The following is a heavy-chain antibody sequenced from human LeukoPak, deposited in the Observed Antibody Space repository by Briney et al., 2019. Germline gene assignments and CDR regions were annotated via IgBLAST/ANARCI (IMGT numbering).Heavy chain of an antibody. Sequence: GESLKISCKASGYSFTSYWIGWVRQMPGKGLEWMGIMYPGDSETRYSPSFQGQVTISADKSISTAYLQWSSLKASDTAMYYCARQHYYDSSGYYDWGQGTPVTVSS. CDR1: GYSFTSYW. D-gene: IGHD3-22*01. CDR2: MYPGDSET. J-gene: IGHJ4*02. CDR3: ARQHYYDSSGYYD. V-gene: IGHV5-51*01.